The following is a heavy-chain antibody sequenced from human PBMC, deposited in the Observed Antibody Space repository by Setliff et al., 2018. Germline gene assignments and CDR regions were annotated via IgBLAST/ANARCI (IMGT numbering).Heavy chain of an antibody. CDR1: GGSVSSSSW. Sequence: PSETLSLTCDVSGGSVSSSSWWTWVRQPPGKGLEWLGEIFHTESTNYNPSLKSRVTLSLDTSKNQFSLELSSVTAADTALYYCAGNPDFLQYSFDLWGRGTLVTVSS. CDR3: AGNPDFLQYSFDL. D-gene: IGHD5-12*01. CDR2: IFHTEST. V-gene: IGHV4-4*02. J-gene: IGHJ2*01.